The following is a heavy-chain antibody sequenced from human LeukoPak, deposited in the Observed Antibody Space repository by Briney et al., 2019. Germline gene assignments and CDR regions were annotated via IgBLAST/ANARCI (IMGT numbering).Heavy chain of an antibody. Sequence: GGSLRLSCAASGFTFSSYWMHWVRQAPGKGLVWVSRINSDGSSTSYADSVKGRFTISRDNAKNTLYLKMNSLRAEDTAVYYCAREGYSSGWTIDYWGQGTLVTVSS. D-gene: IGHD6-19*01. CDR1: GFTFSSYW. CDR2: INSDGSST. J-gene: IGHJ4*02. V-gene: IGHV3-74*01. CDR3: AREGYSSGWTIDY.